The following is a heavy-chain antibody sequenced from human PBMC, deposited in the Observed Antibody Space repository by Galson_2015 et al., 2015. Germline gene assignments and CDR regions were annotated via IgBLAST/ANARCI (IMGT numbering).Heavy chain of an antibody. J-gene: IGHJ3*01. CDR2: IIPVSKTV. CDR1: GGTFSSFG. CDR3: ARVSPAVTLMRGGLGGDACDV. V-gene: IGHV1-69*13. Sequence: SVKVCCKGSGGTFSSFGISWLRQAAGHGLEWMGGIIPVSKTVQYTQKFQGRVTITADESTSTAFMELRSLRSEDTAVYYCARVSPAVTLMRGGLGGDACDVGGQGTMVTGSS. D-gene: IGHD3-10*01.